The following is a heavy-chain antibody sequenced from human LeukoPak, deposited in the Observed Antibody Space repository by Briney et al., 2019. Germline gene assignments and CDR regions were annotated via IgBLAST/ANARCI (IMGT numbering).Heavy chain of an antibody. V-gene: IGHV3-23*01. J-gene: IGHJ4*02. CDR1: GFIFNDYG. CDR2: ISGSGGST. D-gene: IGHD4-17*01. CDR3: AKENGDYEIIGPYYFDY. Sequence: GGSLRLSCAASGFIFNDYGMHWVRQAPGKGLEWVSAISGSGGSTYYADSVKGRFTISRDNSKNTLYLQMNSLRAEDTAVYYCAKENGDYEIIGPYYFDYWGQGTLVTVSS.